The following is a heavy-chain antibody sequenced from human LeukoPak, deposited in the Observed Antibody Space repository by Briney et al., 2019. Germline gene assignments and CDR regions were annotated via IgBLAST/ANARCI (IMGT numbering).Heavy chain of an antibody. CDR1: GGSFSGYY. CDR2: INHSGST. V-gene: IGHV4-34*01. D-gene: IGHD3-10*01. J-gene: IGHJ4*02. CDR3: ARVPGEQLSRPYYFDY. Sequence: PSETLSLTCAVYGGSFSGYYWSWIRQPPGKGLEWIGEINHSGSTNYSPSLKSRVTISVDTSKNQFSLKLSSVTAADTAVYYCARVPGEQLSRPYYFDYWGQGTLVTVSS.